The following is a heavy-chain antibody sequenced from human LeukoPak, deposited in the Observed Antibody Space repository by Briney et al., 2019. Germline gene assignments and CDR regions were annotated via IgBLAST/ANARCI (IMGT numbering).Heavy chain of an antibody. CDR3: ARGPAYCGGDCYTFDY. CDR1: GGTFSSYA. D-gene: IGHD2-21*01. CDR2: IIPIFGTA. Sequence: SVKVSCKASGGTFSSYAISWVRQAPGQGLEWMGGIIPIFGTANYAQKFQGRVTITTDESTSTAYMELSSLRSEDTAVYYCARGPAYCGGDCYTFDYWGQGTLVTVSS. V-gene: IGHV1-69*05. J-gene: IGHJ4*02.